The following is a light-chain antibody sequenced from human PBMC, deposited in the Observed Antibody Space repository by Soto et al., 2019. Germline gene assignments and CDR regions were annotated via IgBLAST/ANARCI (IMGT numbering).Light chain of an antibody. Sequence: QSVLTQPASVSGSPGQSITISCTGTSSDVGGYNYVSWYQQHPGKAPKFLIYEVSNRPSGVPNRFSGSKSGNTASLTISGLQAEDEADYYCSSYTSSSTYVFGTGTKLTVL. CDR1: SSDVGGYNY. J-gene: IGLJ1*01. V-gene: IGLV2-14*01. CDR3: SSYTSSSTYV. CDR2: EVS.